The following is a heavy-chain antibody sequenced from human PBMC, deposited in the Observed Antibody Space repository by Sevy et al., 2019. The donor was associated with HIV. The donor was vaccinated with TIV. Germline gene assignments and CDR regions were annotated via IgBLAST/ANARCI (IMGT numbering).Heavy chain of an antibody. J-gene: IGHJ4*02. D-gene: IGHD3-16*01. CDR3: AGDKGYARFDY. CDR2: INWNGGST. CDR1: GFTFDDYG. V-gene: IGHV3-20*04. Sequence: GGSLRLSCAASGFTFDDYGMNWVRLAPGKGLEWVSGINWNGGSTGYADSVKGRLTISRDNPKNSLYLQMNSLRAEDTALYYCAGDKGYARFDYWGQGTRVTVSS.